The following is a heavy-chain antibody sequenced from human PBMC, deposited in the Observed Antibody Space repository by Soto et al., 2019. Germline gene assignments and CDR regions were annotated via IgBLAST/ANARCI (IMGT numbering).Heavy chain of an antibody. Sequence: PGGSLRLSCAASGFTFSSYGMHWVRQAPCKGLEWVAVISYDGSNKYYADSVKGRFTISRDNSKNTLYLQMNSLRVEDTAVYYCAKDLQLRYFDWLPDYWGQGTLVTVSS. J-gene: IGHJ4*02. CDR1: GFTFSSYG. CDR3: AKDLQLRYFDWLPDY. D-gene: IGHD3-9*01. V-gene: IGHV3-30*18. CDR2: ISYDGSNK.